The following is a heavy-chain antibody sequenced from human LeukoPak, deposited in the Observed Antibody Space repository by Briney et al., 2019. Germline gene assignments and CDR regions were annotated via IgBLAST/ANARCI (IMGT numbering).Heavy chain of an antibody. CDR2: MNPNSGNT. Sequence: ASVKVSCKASGYTFTSYDINWVRQATGQGLEWMGWMNPNSGNTGYAQKFQGRVTITRNTSISTAYMELSSLRSEDTAVYYCARAQYSSGWYPWGFDYWGQGTLVTVSS. J-gene: IGHJ4*02. CDR3: ARAQYSSGWYPWGFDY. V-gene: IGHV1-8*03. D-gene: IGHD6-19*01. CDR1: GYTFTSYD.